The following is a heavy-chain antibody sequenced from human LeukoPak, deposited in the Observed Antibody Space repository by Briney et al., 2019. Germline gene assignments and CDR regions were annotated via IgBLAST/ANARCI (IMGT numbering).Heavy chain of an antibody. V-gene: IGHV4-4*07. CDR3: ARAVAGPLGVVAFDI. CDR1: GGSISSYY. Sequence: SETLSLTCTVSGGSISSYYWSLIRQPAGNGLEWIGRIYTSGSTNYNPSLKSRVTMSVDTSKNQFSLKQSSVTAADTAVYYCARAVAGPLGVVAFDIWGQGTMVTVSS. D-gene: IGHD6-19*01. J-gene: IGHJ3*02. CDR2: IYTSGST.